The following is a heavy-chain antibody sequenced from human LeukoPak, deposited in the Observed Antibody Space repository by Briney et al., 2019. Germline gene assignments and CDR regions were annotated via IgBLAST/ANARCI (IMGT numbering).Heavy chain of an antibody. J-gene: IGHJ5*02. CDR3: ATVQYSSSWHWFDP. CDR1: GYTLTELS. Sequence: GASVKVSCKVSGYTLTELSMHWVRQAPGKGLEWMGGFDPEDGETIYAQKFPGRVTMTEDTSTDTAYMELSSLRSEDTAVYYCATVQYSSSWHWFDPWGQGTLVTVSS. D-gene: IGHD6-13*01. CDR2: FDPEDGET. V-gene: IGHV1-24*01.